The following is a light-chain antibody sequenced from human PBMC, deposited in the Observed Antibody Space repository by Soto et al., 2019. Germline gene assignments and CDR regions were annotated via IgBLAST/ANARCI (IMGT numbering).Light chain of an antibody. V-gene: IGKV4-1*01. J-gene: IGKJ4*01. Sequence: DIVTTQSPDSLAVSLGERATINCKSSQSVLFSSNNKNYLAWYQQKPGQPPKLLIYWASTRESGVPDRFSGSGSGTDFTLTISSLQAGDAAVYFCQQYYITPLTFGGGTRLEI. CDR2: WAS. CDR3: QQYYITPLT. CDR1: QSVLFSSNNKNY.